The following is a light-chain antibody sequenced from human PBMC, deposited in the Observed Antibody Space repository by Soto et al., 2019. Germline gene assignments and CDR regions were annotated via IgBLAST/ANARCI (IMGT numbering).Light chain of an antibody. CDR3: QSYDFTLGAFWV. J-gene: IGLJ3*02. Sequence: QSALTQPPSVSGAPGQRVTISCTGGASNIGANYDVYWYQQLPGTAPKLLIYGTSNRPSGVPDRFSGSKSGTSASLAITGLQAEDEAHYFCQSYDFTLGAFWVFGGGTKVTVL. CDR2: GTS. V-gene: IGLV1-40*01. CDR1: ASNIGANYD.